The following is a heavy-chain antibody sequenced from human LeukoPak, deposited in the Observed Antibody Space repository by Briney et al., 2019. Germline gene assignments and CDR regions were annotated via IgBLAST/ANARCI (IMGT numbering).Heavy chain of an antibody. CDR1: GYTFTSYY. CDR2: INPSGGST. Sequence: GGSVKVSCKASGYTFTSYYMHWVRQPPDQGLEWMGIINPSGGSTSYAQKFQGRVTMTRDTSTSKVYMELSSLRSEDTAVYYCARDPHSSSWYDYWGQGTLVTVSS. D-gene: IGHD6-13*01. CDR3: ARDPHSSSWYDY. J-gene: IGHJ4*02. V-gene: IGHV1-46*01.